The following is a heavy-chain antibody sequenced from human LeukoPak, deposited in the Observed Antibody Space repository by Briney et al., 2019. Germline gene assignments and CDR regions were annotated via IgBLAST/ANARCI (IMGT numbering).Heavy chain of an antibody. CDR1: GFTFSNYW. Sequence: GGSLRLSCAASGFTFSNYWMNWVRQAPGKGLEWVANIKQDGSEEYYVDSVKGRFAISRDNAKNSLYLQMNSLRAEDTAVYYCASGCSGYDLCYWGQGTLVTVSS. J-gene: IGHJ4*02. CDR3: ASGCSGYDLCY. CDR2: IKQDGSEE. V-gene: IGHV3-7*03. D-gene: IGHD5-12*01.